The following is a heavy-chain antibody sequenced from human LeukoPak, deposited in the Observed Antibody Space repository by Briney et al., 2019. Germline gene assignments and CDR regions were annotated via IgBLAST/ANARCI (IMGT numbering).Heavy chain of an antibody. D-gene: IGHD2-2*01. CDR2: INPNDGDT. Sequence: SFNVSCKPSGYTFTDYYIDGVRQAPGQRYKWMGWINPNDGDTNYAQKFQGRVTMTRDTSISTAHMEVSRLRSDDTAVYYCARANFLYCSSTTCLFDYWGQGTLVTVSS. V-gene: IGHV1-2*02. J-gene: IGHJ4*02. CDR3: ARANFLYCSSTTCLFDY. CDR1: GYTFTDYY.